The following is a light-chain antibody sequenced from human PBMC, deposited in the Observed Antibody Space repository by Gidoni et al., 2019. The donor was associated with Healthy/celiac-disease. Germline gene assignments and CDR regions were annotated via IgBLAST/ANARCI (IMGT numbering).Light chain of an antibody. CDR1: SSNIGSNY. CDR2: SNN. V-gene: IGLV1-47*02. J-gene: IGLJ3*02. CDR3: AAWDDSLSGWV. Sequence: QSVLTQPPSASGTPGPRVTISCSGSSSNIGSNYVYWYLQLPGTAPKLLIYSNNQRPSGVPDRFSGSKSGTSASLAISGLRSEDEADYYCAAWDDSLSGWVFGGGTKLTVL.